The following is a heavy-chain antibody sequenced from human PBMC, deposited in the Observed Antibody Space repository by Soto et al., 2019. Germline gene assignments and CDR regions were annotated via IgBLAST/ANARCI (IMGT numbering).Heavy chain of an antibody. Sequence: SLRLSCVASGFTFSSYSMVWVRQAPGKGLEWVSYIFTTGTTIYYADSVKGRFTVSRDNAKNSVFLLLNSLRAEDTAVYYCARDKDWAFDYWGQGTPVTVSS. D-gene: IGHD3-9*01. V-gene: IGHV3-48*03. J-gene: IGHJ4*02. CDR1: GFTFSSYS. CDR2: IFTTGTTI. CDR3: ARDKDWAFDY.